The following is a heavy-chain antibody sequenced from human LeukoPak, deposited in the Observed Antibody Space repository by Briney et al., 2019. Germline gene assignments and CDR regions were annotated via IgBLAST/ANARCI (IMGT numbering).Heavy chain of an antibody. J-gene: IGHJ6*03. CDR2: ITGSGGST. V-gene: IGHV3-23*01. D-gene: IGHD1-7*01. CDR3: AKAVETTYYYYYMDV. CDR1: GFTFSNYA. Sequence: GGSLRLSCAASGFTFSNYAMSWVRQAPGKGLEWVSSITGSGGSTYYADSVKGRFTISRDNSKNTLYLQMNSLRAEDTAVYYCAKAVETTYYYYYMDVWGKGTTVTVSS.